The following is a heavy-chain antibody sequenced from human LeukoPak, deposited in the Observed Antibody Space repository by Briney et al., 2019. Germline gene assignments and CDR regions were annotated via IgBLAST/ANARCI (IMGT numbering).Heavy chain of an antibody. D-gene: IGHD3-10*01. V-gene: IGHV3-30*01. Sequence: HPGRSLRLSCAASGLTFSSYAMSWVRQAPGKGPEWLAVISYDGGITHYADSVKDRFTISRDNSKNTLFLQLNSLRGDDTAVYYCARDTTYYYDGGSSGPHYFDYWGQGTLVTVSS. CDR3: ARDTTYYYDGGSSGPHYFDY. J-gene: IGHJ4*02. CDR2: ISYDGGIT. CDR1: GLTFSSYA.